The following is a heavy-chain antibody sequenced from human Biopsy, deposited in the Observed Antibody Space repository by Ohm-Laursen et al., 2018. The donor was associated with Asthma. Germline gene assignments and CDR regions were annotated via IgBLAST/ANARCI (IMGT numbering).Heavy chain of an antibody. CDR3: ASDFPKDYVRYNFQF. Sequence: GSSVKVSCKISGYILTGLSMHWVRQAPGQGLEWMGGHDHEEGGTVNARRFQGRVIMTEDTSTDTAYMELSSLSSDDTAVYYCASDFPKDYVRYNFQFWGQGTLVTVSS. CDR1: GYILTGLS. J-gene: IGHJ4*02. V-gene: IGHV1-24*01. CDR2: HDHEEGGT. D-gene: IGHD4-17*01.